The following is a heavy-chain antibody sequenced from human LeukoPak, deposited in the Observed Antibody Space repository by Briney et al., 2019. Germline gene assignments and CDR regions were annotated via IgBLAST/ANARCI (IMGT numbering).Heavy chain of an antibody. J-gene: IGHJ4*02. D-gene: IGHD3-22*01. V-gene: IGHV3-15*01. CDR2: IKSKTDGGTT. CDR1: GFTFSNAW. CDR3: LYYYDSSGYYQTTHLDY. Sequence: PGGSLRLSCAASGFTFSNAWMSWVRQAPGKGLEWVGRIKSKTDGGTTDYAAPVKGRFTISRDDSKNTLYLQMNSLKTEDTAVYYCLYYYDSSGYYQTTHLDYWGQGTLVTVSS.